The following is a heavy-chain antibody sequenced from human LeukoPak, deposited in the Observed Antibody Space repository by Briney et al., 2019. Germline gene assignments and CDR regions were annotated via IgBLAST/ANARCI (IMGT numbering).Heavy chain of an antibody. D-gene: IGHD3-22*01. CDR1: GGTFSSYA. V-gene: IGHV1-69*05. Sequence: SVKVSCKASGGTFSSYAISWVRQAPGQGLEWMGRIIPISGTANYAQKFQGRVTITTDESTSTAYMELSSLRSEDTAVYYCARVQPYDSSGYYYHLAFDIWGQGTMVTVSS. J-gene: IGHJ3*02. CDR3: ARVQPYDSSGYYYHLAFDI. CDR2: IIPISGTA.